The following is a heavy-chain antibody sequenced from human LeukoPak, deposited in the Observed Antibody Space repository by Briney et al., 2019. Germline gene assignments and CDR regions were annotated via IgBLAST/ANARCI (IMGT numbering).Heavy chain of an antibody. CDR2: ISGSGGST. V-gene: IGHV3-23*01. J-gene: IGHJ6*03. CDR3: AKIKGYCSSTSCWGYYYYMDV. CDR1: GFTFSSYA. Sequence: GGSLRLSCAASGFTFSSYAMSRVRQAPGKGLEWVSAISGSGGSTYYADSVKGRFTISRDNSKNTLYLQMNSLRAEDTAVYYCAKIKGYCSSTSCWGYYYYMDVWGKGTTVTVSS. D-gene: IGHD2-2*01.